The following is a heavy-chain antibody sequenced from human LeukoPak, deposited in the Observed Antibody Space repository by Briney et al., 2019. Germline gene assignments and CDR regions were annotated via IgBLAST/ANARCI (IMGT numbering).Heavy chain of an antibody. CDR2: ISYDGSNI. D-gene: IGHD3-22*01. J-gene: IGHJ3*01. V-gene: IGHV3-30*04. Sequence: GRSLRLTCAASGFTFSSYAMHWVRQAPGKGLEWVAIISYDGSNIYYADSVKGRFTLSRDNSKNTLYLHMISLRAEDTAVYYGARGDSYYYDSSGLPHAFDVWGQGTMVTVSS. CDR3: ARGDSYYYDSSGLPHAFDV. CDR1: GFTFSSYA.